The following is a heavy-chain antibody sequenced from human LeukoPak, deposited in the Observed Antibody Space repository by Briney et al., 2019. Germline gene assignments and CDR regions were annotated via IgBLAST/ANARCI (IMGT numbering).Heavy chain of an antibody. CDR1: GYILTNYA. J-gene: IGHJ4*02. CDR2: ISAYNGNT. Sequence: ASVRVSCTSSGYILTNYAITWVRQAPGQGLKWMGWISAYNGNTDYAQKFQGRVTMTTDTSTRTAYMDLRSLRSDDTAVYYCARGRLGVSGYKDYFGYWGQGTLVTVSS. CDR3: ARGRLGVSGYKDYFGY. D-gene: IGHD1-14*01. V-gene: IGHV1-18*01.